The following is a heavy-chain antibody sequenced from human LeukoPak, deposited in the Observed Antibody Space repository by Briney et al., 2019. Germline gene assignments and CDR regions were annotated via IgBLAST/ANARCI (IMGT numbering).Heavy chain of an antibody. Sequence: GGSLRLSCAASGFTFSSYEMNWVRQAPGKGLEWVSYISSSGSTIYYADSVKGRFTISRDNAKNSLYLQMNSLRAEDTAVYYCARDRSYYDILTGYYNPSYYYYGMDVWSQGTTVTVSS. CDR2: ISSSGSTI. CDR1: GFTFSSYE. J-gene: IGHJ6*02. CDR3: ARDRSYYDILTGYYNPSYYYYGMDV. D-gene: IGHD3-9*01. V-gene: IGHV3-48*03.